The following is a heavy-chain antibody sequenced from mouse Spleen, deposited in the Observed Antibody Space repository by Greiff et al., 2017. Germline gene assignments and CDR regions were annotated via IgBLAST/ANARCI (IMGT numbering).Heavy chain of an antibody. CDR2: ISSGGGNT. Sequence: EVQRVESGGGLVKRGGSLKLSCAASGFTFSSYAMSWVRQTPEKRLEWVATISSGGGNTYYPDSVKGRFTISRDNAKNTLYLQMSSLKSEDTAMYYCARRLFDYWGQGTTLTVSS. CDR1: GFTFSSYA. J-gene: IGHJ2*01. V-gene: IGHV5-9-3*01. CDR3: ARRLFDY.